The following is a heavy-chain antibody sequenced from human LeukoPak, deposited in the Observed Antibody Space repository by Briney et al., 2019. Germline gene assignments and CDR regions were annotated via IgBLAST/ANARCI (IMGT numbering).Heavy chain of an antibody. V-gene: IGHV3-48*03. Sequence: GGSLRLSCAASGFTFSSYEMNWVRQAPGKGLEWASYISSSGSTIYYADSVKGRFTISRDNAKNSLYLQMNSLRAEDTAVYYCARDLQLLWFGDSAYGMDVWGQGTTVTVSS. J-gene: IGHJ6*02. D-gene: IGHD3-10*01. CDR2: ISSSGSTI. CDR1: GFTFSSYE. CDR3: ARDLQLLWFGDSAYGMDV.